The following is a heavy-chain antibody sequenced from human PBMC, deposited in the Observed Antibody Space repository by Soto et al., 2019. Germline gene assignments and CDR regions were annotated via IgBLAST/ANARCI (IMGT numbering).Heavy chain of an antibody. D-gene: IGHD3-22*01. CDR2: IIPLFGTA. J-gene: IGHJ5*02. V-gene: IGHV1-69*13. CDR1: GGTFSTYT. CDR3: ARSQDSSGYWNNCFDP. Sequence: SVNVSCKASGGTFSTYTMTWVRQAPGQGLEWMGGIIPLFGTANYAQKFQGRVTITADESTSTVYMELSSLSSEDTAVYYCARSQDSSGYWNNCFDPWGQGTLVTVSS.